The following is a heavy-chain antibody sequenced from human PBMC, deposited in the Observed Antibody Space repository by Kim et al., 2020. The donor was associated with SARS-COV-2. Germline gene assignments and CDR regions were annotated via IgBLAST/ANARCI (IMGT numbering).Heavy chain of an antibody. CDR2: IYHSGST. CDR1: GGSISSSNW. CDR3: ARGSMRSGYSSSWCDY. V-gene: IGHV4-4*02. D-gene: IGHD6-13*01. J-gene: IGHJ4*02. Sequence: SETLSLTCAVSGGSISSSNWWSWVRQPPGKGLEWIGEIYHSGSTNYNPSLKSRVTISVDKSKNQFSLKLSSVTAADTAVYYCARGSMRSGYSSSWCDYWGQGTLVTVSS.